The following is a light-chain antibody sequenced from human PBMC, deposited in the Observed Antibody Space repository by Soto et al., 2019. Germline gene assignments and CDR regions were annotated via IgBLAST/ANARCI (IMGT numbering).Light chain of an antibody. CDR2: AAS. CDR3: QQYYNYPRT. CDR1: QGISSY. J-gene: IGKJ2*01. Sequence: AIRMTQSPSSFSASTGDRVTITCRASQGISSYLAWYQQKPGKAPKLLIYAASTLQSGVPSRFSGSGSGTDFTLTISCLQSEDFATHYCQQYYNYPRTFGQGTKLEIK. V-gene: IGKV1-8*01.